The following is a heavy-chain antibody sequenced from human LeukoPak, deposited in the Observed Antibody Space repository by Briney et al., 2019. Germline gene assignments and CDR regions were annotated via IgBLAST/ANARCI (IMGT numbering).Heavy chain of an antibody. J-gene: IGHJ4*02. Sequence: GGSLRLSCAASGFTFSTYGMHWVRQAPGKGLEWVALIWYDGSNKYYTDVDSVKGRFTISRDNSKNTLYLQMNSLRVEDTAVYYCAKLGTSSGWYSYFDYWGQGTLVTVSS. CDR1: GFTFSTYG. V-gene: IGHV3-33*06. D-gene: IGHD6-19*01. CDR2: IWYDGSNK. CDR3: AKLGTSSGWYSYFDY.